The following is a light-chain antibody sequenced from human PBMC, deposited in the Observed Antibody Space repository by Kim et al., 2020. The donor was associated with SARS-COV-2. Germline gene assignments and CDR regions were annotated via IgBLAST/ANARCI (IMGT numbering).Light chain of an antibody. V-gene: IGLV10-54*01. CDR2: RNN. CDR3: SAWDSSLTTWV. Sequence: QDGLTQPPSVSKDLRQTATLTCTGNINNVGDQGAAWLQQHQGHPPKLLSYRNNNRPSGISERLSASRSGNTASLTITGLQPEDEADYYCSAWDSSLTTWVLGGGTQLTVL. J-gene: IGLJ3*02. CDR1: INNVGDQG.